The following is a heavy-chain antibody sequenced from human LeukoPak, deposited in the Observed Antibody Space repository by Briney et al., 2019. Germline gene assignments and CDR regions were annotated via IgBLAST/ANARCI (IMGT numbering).Heavy chain of an antibody. Sequence: PSETLSLTCAVSGGSISSSNWWSWVRQPPGKGLEWIGEIYHSGSTNYNPSLKSRVTISVDKSKNQFSLKLSSVTAADTAVYYCAAIGDYGDYGIDYWGQGTLVTVSS. D-gene: IGHD4-17*01. CDR1: GGSISSSNW. J-gene: IGHJ4*02. CDR3: AAIGDYGDYGIDY. CDR2: IYHSGST. V-gene: IGHV4-4*02.